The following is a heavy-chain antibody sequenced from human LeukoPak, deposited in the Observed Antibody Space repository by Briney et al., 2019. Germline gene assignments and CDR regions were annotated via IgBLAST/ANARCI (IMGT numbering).Heavy chain of an antibody. D-gene: IGHD3-10*01. Sequence: PSGTLSLICTVSGGSISSSDWWSWVRQPPGKGLEWIGEMHQSGIINYNPSLKSRVTMSLDKAKKQFSLKLSSVTAADTSVYFCASADYYRIDFWGQGTLVTVSS. CDR3: ASADYYRIDF. CDR2: MHQSGII. CDR1: GGSISSSDW. V-gene: IGHV4-4*02. J-gene: IGHJ4*02.